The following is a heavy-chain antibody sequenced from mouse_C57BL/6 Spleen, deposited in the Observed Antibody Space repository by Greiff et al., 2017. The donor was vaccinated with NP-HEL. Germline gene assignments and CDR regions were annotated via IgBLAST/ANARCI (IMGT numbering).Heavy chain of an antibody. CDR1: GYTFTDYE. CDR3: TRERPYDYDSYAMDD. CDR2: IDPETGGT. Sequence: QVQLKESGAELVRPGASVTLSCKASGYTFTDYEMHWVKQTPVHGLEWIGAIDPETGGTAYNQKFKGKAILTADKSSSTAYMELRSLTSEDSAVYYCTRERPYDYDSYAMDDWGQGTSVTVSS. J-gene: IGHJ4*01. V-gene: IGHV1-15*01. D-gene: IGHD2-4*01.